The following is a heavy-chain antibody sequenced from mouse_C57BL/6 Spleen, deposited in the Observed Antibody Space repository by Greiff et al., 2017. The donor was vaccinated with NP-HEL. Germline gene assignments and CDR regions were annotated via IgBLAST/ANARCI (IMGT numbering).Heavy chain of an antibody. CDR3: ASIYDGYPYWYFDV. V-gene: IGHV1-72*01. J-gene: IGHJ1*03. CDR2: IDPNSGGT. D-gene: IGHD2-3*01. Sequence: VQLQQPGAELVKPGASVKLSCKASGYTFTSYWMHWVKQRPGRGLEWIGRIDPNSGGTKYNEKFKNKATLTVDKPSSTAYMQLSSLTSEDSAVYYCASIYDGYPYWYFDVWGTGTTVTVSS. CDR1: GYTFTSYW.